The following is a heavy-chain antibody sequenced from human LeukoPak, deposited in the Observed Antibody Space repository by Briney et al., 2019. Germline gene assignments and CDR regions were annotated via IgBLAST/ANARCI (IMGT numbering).Heavy chain of an antibody. CDR2: INHSGST. Sequence: PSETLSLTCTVSGGSISGYYWSWIRQPPGKGLGWIGEINHSGSTNYNPSLKSRVTISVDTSKNQFSLKLSSVTAADTAVYYCARERDYVWGSYRYSPQDWGQGTLVTVSS. CDR1: GGSISGYY. CDR3: ARERDYVWGSYRYSPQD. V-gene: IGHV4-34*01. D-gene: IGHD3-16*02. J-gene: IGHJ4*02.